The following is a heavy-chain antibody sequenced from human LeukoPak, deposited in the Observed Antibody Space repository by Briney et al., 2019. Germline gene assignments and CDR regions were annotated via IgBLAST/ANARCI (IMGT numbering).Heavy chain of an antibody. CDR2: ISSSSSPI. Sequence: GGSLRLSCAASGFTFSSYSMNWVRQAPGKGLEWLSYISSSSSPIYYADSVKGRFTISRDNAKNSLYLQMNSLRAEDTAVYYCARDSAEWELLRRGFDYWGQGTLVTVSS. D-gene: IGHD1-26*01. J-gene: IGHJ4*02. V-gene: IGHV3-48*01. CDR1: GFTFSSYS. CDR3: ARDSAEWELLRRGFDY.